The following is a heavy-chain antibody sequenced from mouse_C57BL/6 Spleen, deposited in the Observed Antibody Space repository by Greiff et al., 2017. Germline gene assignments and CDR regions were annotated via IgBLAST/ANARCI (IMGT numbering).Heavy chain of an antibody. D-gene: IGHD1-1*01. CDR2: TFYSGIT. V-gene: IGHV3-3*01. J-gene: IGHJ1*03. CDR1: GFSINSDCY. CDR3: AEEYYYGSRWYFDV. Sequence: EVQGVESGPSLVRPSQTLSLTCTVTGFSINSDCYWIWIRQFPGNKLEYIGYTFYSGITYYNPSLESRTYITRDTSKNQFSLKLSSVTPEDTATYYCAEEYYYGSRWYFDVGGTGTAVTVSA.